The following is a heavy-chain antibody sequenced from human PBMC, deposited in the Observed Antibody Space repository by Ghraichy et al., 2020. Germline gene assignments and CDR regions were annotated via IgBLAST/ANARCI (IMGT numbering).Heavy chain of an antibody. V-gene: IGHV4-59*01. CDR1: GGSISIYD. J-gene: IGHJ6*02. CDR2: IYYSGST. D-gene: IGHD1-26*01. Sequence: SETLSLTCTVSGGSISIYDWSWIRQPPGKGLEWIGYIYYSGSTNYNPSLKSRVTITVDTSKNNFSLKLSSVTAADTAVYYCARGDSLGGTPYYYGMDVWGQGTTVTVSS. CDR3: ARGDSLGGTPYYYGMDV.